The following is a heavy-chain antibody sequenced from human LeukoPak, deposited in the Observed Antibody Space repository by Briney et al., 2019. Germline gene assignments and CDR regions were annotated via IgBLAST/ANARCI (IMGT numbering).Heavy chain of an antibody. CDR1: GGSISSYY. J-gene: IGHJ4*02. CDR2: IHYSGST. D-gene: IGHD3/OR15-3a*01. V-gene: IGHV4-59*01. CDR3: AGDPRSATLGL. Sequence: PSETLSLTCTVSGGSISSYYWSWIRQPPGKGLEWIGCIHYSGSTNYNPSLKSRVTISVDTSKNQFSLKLSSVTAADTAVYYCAGDPRSATLGLWGQGTLVTVSS.